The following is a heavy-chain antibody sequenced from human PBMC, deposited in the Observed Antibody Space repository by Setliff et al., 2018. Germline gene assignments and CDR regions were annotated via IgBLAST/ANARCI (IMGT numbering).Heavy chain of an antibody. CDR1: GGSFSGYY. CDR3: ARRRYFDRYYYYGMDV. J-gene: IGHJ6*02. V-gene: IGHV4-34*01. D-gene: IGHD3-9*01. CDR2: TNHSGST. Sequence: SETLSLTCAVYGGSFSGYYWGWIRQPPGKGLEWIGETNHSGSTNYNPSLKSRVTISVDTAKNQFSLKLSSVTAADTAVYYCARRRYFDRYYYYGMDVWGQGTTVTVSS.